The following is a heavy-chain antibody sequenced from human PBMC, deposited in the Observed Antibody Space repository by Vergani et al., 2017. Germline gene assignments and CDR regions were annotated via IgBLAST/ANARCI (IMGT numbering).Heavy chain of an antibody. D-gene: IGHD3-9*01. CDR2: IIPIFGTA. J-gene: IGHJ6*02. V-gene: IGHV1-69*12. CDR1: GGTFSSYA. Sequence: QVQLVQSGAEVKKPGSSVKVSCKASGGTFSSYAISWVRQAPGQGLEWMGGIIPIFGTANYAQKFQGRVTITADESTSTAYMKLSSLRSEDTAVYYCAKDDMWTGYDDDGRYYYYGMDVWGQGTTVTVSS. CDR3: AKDDMWTGYDDDGRYYYYGMDV.